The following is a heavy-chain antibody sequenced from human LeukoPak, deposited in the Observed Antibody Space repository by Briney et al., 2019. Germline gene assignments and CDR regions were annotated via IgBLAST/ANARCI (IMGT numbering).Heavy chain of an antibody. V-gene: IGHV3-23*01. CDR2: LSGSGGNT. CDR3: AKGSYYYDSADYFDY. J-gene: IGHJ4*02. D-gene: IGHD3-22*01. CDR1: GFTFSSYA. Sequence: GSLRLSCAASGFTFSSYAMSWVRQAPGKGLEWVSTLSGSGGNTYYADSVKGRVTISRDNSKNTLYLQMNSLRAEDTAVYHCAKGSYYYDSADYFDYWGQGTLVTVSS.